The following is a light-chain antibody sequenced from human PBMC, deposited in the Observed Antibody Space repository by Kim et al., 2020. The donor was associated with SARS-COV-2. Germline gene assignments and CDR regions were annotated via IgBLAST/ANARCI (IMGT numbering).Light chain of an antibody. CDR3: QQFSIYPPT. CDR2: ASS. Sequence: DIQMTQSPSSLSASVGDRVTITCRASQDISNHLAWFQQIPGKAPKPLIYASSNLQSGVPPRFGGSGSGTEFTLTIDSLQPEDGATYYCQQFSIYPPTFGGGTKVDIK. CDR1: QDISNH. V-gene: IGKV1-16*01. J-gene: IGKJ4*01.